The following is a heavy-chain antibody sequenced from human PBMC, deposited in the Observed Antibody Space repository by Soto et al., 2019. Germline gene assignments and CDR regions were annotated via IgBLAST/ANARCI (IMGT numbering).Heavy chain of an antibody. Sequence: SLRLSCAASGFTFSSYAMSWVLQALGKGLEWVSAISGSGGSTYYADSVKGRFTISRDNSKNTLYLQMNSLRAEDTAVYYCAKDAYSSSSPWAFDIWGQGTMVTVSS. CDR2: ISGSGGST. CDR1: GFTFSSYA. CDR3: AKDAYSSSSPWAFDI. D-gene: IGHD6-13*01. J-gene: IGHJ3*02. V-gene: IGHV3-23*01.